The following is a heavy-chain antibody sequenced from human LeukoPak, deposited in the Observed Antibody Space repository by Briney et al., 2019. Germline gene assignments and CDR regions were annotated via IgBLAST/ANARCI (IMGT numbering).Heavy chain of an antibody. CDR3: ARLAPYPGIWASDY. CDR2: IYYSGST. Sequence: SETLSLTCTVSGGSISSYYWSWIRQPPGKGLEWIGYIYYSGSTNYNPSLKSRVTISVDTSKNQFSLKLSSVTAADTAVYYCARLAPYPGIWASDYWGQGTLVTVSS. J-gene: IGHJ4*02. CDR1: GGSISSYY. V-gene: IGHV4-59*08. D-gene: IGHD3-16*01.